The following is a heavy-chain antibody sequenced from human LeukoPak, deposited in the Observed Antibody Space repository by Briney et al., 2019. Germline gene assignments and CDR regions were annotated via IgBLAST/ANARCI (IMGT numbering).Heavy chain of an antibody. CDR2: INAGNGDT. V-gene: IGHV1-3*03. CDR1: GYTFTSYG. CDR3: ARDPLQYHDLLTGSQPQYYFDF. Sequence: ASVKVSCKASGYTFTSYGISWVRQAPGQRLEWMGWINAGNGDTKYSQEFQGRVTITRDTSANTAYMQLSSLRSEDMAVYYCARDPLQYHDLLTGSQPQYYFDFWGQATLVTVSS. J-gene: IGHJ4*02. D-gene: IGHD3-9*01.